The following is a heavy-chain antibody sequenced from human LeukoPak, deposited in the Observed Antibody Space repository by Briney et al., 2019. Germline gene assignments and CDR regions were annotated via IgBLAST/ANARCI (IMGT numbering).Heavy chain of an antibody. CDR3: ARDNDYGDITCSDY. CDR2: ISYDGSNK. D-gene: IGHD4-17*01. J-gene: IGHJ4*02. V-gene: IGHV3-30*04. Sequence: PGRSLGLSCAASGFTFSSYAMHWVRQAPGKGLEWVAVISYDGSNKYYADSVKGRFTISRDNSKNTLYLQMNSLRAEDTAVYYCARDNDYGDITCSDYWGQGTLVTVSS. CDR1: GFTFSSYA.